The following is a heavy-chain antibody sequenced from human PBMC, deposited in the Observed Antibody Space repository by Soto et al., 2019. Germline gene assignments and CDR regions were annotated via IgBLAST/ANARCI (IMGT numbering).Heavy chain of an antibody. J-gene: IGHJ4*02. CDR3: AKDGNPRYYYDSSRYLPKYATYFDY. V-gene: IGHV3-23*01. D-gene: IGHD3-22*01. CDR1: GSTFTDFT. CDR2: IGGSGGST. Sequence: PGGSLRLSCAGSGSTFTDFTMTWVRQAPGKGLEWVSAIGGSGGSTYYADSVKGRFTISRDNSKNTLYLQMNSLRAEDTDVYYCAKDGNPRYYYDSSRYLPKYATYFDYWGQGTLVTVYS.